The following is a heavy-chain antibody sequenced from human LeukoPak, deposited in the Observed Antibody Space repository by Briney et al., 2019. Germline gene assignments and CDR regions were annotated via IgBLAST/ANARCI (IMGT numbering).Heavy chain of an antibody. V-gene: IGHV3-9*01. CDR2: IGWNSGSI. CDR1: GFTFDIFA. CDR3: AKEMGYYDSSGYYDY. J-gene: IGHJ4*02. D-gene: IGHD3-22*01. Sequence: GGSLSLSCAASGFTFDIFAMNWVRKAPGKGLGWVSGIGWNSGSIGYADSVKGRFTISRDNAKNSLYLQMNSLRAEDTALYYCAKEMGYYDSSGYYDYWGQGTLVTVSS.